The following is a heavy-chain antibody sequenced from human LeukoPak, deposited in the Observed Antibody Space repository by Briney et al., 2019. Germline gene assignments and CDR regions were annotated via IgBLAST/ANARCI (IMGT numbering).Heavy chain of an antibody. D-gene: IGHD5-12*01. CDR3: AGGYAGWDY. Sequence: ASVKVSCKASGYTFTSYYMHWVRQAPGQGLESMGIINPSGGSTSYAQRFQGRVTMTRDTSTSTVYMELSSLRSGDTAVYYCAGGYAGWDYWGQGTLVTVSS. CDR2: INPSGGST. J-gene: IGHJ4*02. CDR1: GYTFTSYY. V-gene: IGHV1-46*01.